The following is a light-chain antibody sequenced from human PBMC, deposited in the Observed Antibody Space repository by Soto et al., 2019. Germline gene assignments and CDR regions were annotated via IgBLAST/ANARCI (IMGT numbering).Light chain of an antibody. Sequence: QSALTQPASVSGSPGQSITISCTGTSSDVGVYNYVSWYQRHPGKAPKVMIYDVSNRPSGVSNRFSGSKSGNTASLTISGLQAEDDADFYWRSNTSNNTLGLFFGTGTKLTVL. CDR2: DVS. J-gene: IGLJ1*01. V-gene: IGLV2-14*03. CDR3: RSNTSNNTLGLF. CDR1: SSDVGVYNY.